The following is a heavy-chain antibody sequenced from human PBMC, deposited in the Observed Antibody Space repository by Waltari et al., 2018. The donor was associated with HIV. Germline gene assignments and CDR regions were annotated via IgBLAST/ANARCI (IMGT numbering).Heavy chain of an antibody. J-gene: IGHJ4*02. CDR3: ARDYDSSGYLGY. D-gene: IGHD3-22*01. Sequence: QVQLQQSGPGLVKPSQTLSLTCAISGATVSSNSAAWNWIRQAPSRGLEWLGRTYYRSNCYNDYAVSVKSLIIINPDTSKNQFSLQLNSVTPEDTAVYYCARDYDSSGYLGYWGQGTLVTVSS. V-gene: IGHV6-1*01. CDR2: TYYRSNCYN. CDR1: GATVSSNSAA.